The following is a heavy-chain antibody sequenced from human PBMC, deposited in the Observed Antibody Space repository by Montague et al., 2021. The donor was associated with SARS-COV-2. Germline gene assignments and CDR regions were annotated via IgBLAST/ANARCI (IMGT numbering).Heavy chain of an antibody. V-gene: IGHV4-38-2*02. Sequence: SETLSLTCSVSGYSISSGYFWGWIRQPPGKGLEWIGAIYHGGFTHYNPSLKSRLTMSLDTSKNQFSLRLSSVTAADTAIYYCARAYCGGDCNYLDIWFDSWGQGALVTVSS. CDR1: GYSISSGYF. D-gene: IGHD2-21*01. J-gene: IGHJ5*01. CDR2: IYHGGFT. CDR3: ARAYCGGDCNYLDIWFDS.